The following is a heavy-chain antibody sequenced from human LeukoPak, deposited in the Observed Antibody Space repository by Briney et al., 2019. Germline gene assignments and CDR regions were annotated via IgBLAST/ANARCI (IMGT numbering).Heavy chain of an antibody. J-gene: IGHJ4*02. V-gene: IGHV3-21*01. Sequence: GGSLRLSCAASGFTFSSYSVNWVRQAPGKGLEWVSSISSSSSYIYYADSVKGRFTISRDNAKNSLYLQMNSLRAEDTAVYYCARGAPGGSYSDYWGQGTLVTVSS. CDR2: ISSSSSYI. CDR1: GFTFSSYS. CDR3: ARGAPGGSYSDY. D-gene: IGHD1-26*01.